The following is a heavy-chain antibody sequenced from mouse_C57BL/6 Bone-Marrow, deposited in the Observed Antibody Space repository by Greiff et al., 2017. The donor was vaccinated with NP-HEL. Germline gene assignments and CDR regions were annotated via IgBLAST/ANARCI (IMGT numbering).Heavy chain of an antibody. V-gene: IGHV1-72*01. J-gene: IGHJ1*03. D-gene: IGHD1-1*01. CDR2: LDPNSGGT. Sequence: QVQLQQSGADLVKPGASVKLSCKASGYTFTSYWMHWVKQRPGRGLEWIGRLDPNSGGTKFNEKFKTKATLTVDKPSSTAYMQLSSLTSEDSAGYYCARYYYGSRGWYFDVWGTGTTVTVSS. CDR1: GYTFTSYW. CDR3: ARYYYGSRGWYFDV.